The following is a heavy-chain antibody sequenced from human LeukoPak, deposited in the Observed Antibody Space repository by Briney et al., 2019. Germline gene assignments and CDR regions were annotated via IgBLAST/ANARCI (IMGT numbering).Heavy chain of an antibody. CDR2: MNPNSGNT. D-gene: IGHD3-3*01. Sequence: ASVKVSCTASGYTFTSYDINWVRQATGQGLEWMGWMNPNSGNTGYAQKFQGRVTMTRNTSISTAYMELSSLRSEDTAVYYCASGGNDFWSGYLGDGMDVWGQGTTVTVSS. CDR3: ASGGNDFWSGYLGDGMDV. CDR1: GYTFTSYD. J-gene: IGHJ6*02. V-gene: IGHV1-8*01.